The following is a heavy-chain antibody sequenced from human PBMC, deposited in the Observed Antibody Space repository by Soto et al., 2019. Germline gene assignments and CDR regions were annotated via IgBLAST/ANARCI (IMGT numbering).Heavy chain of an antibody. CDR1: GFTFSSYA. V-gene: IGHV3-23*01. CDR2: ISGSGGST. D-gene: IGHD1-26*01. CDR3: AKGGERTWELLCF. Sequence: EVQLLESGGGLVQRGGSLRLSCAASGFTFSSYAMSWVRQAPGKGLEWVSAISGSGGSTYYADSVKGRYTISRDNSKKALYLQMNSLRAEVTAVYYWAKGGERTWELLCFWGQGTLVTVSS. J-gene: IGHJ4*02.